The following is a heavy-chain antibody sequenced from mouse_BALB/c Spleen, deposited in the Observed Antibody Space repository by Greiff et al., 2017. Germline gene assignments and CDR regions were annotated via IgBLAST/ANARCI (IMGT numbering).Heavy chain of an antibody. V-gene: IGHV5-17*02. CDR1: GFTFSSFG. D-gene: IGHD2-4*01. J-gene: IGHJ2*01. CDR2: ISSGSSTI. Sequence: DVMLVESGGGLVQPGGSRKLSCAASGFTFSSFGMHWVRQAPEKGLEWVAYISSGSSTIYYADTVKGRFTISRDNPKNTLFLQMTSLRSEDTAMYYCARSRDYDGLDYWGQGTTLTVSS. CDR3: ARSRDYDGLDY.